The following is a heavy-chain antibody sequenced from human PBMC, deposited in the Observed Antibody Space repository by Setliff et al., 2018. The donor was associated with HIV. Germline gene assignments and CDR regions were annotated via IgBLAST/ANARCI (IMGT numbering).Heavy chain of an antibody. Sequence: PSETLSLTCTVSGGSISSGGYYWSWIRQHPGKGLEWIGYISYSGRNSYNPSLRSRVTISLDTSKNQFSLKLSSVTAADTAVYYCAIYYYGSGTYYNGPYYFDYWGQGTLVTVSS. J-gene: IGHJ4*02. V-gene: IGHV4-31*03. D-gene: IGHD3-10*01. CDR3: AIYYYGSGTYYNGPYYFDY. CDR1: GGSISSGGYY. CDR2: ISYSGRN.